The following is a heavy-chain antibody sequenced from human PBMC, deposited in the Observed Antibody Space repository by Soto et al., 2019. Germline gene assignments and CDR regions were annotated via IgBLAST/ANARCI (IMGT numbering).Heavy chain of an antibody. CDR3: ARDGWGKGPYFDY. V-gene: IGHV3-48*01. Sequence: GGSLRLSCAASGFTFSSYSMNWVRQAPGKGLEWVSYISSSSSAIYYADSVKGRFTISRDNAKNSLYLQMNSLRAEDTAVYYCARDGWGKGPYFDYWGQGTLVTVSS. CDR1: GFTFSSYS. CDR2: ISSSSSAI. D-gene: IGHD3-10*01. J-gene: IGHJ4*02.